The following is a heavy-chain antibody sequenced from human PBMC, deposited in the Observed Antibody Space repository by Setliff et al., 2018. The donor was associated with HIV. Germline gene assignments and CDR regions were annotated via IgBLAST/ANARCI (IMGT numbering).Heavy chain of an antibody. V-gene: IGHV4-39*01. Sequence: SETLSLTCTVSGDSITSPSSYWGWIRQPPGKGLEWIGNVHFGGNTYYTPSLESRVTISVDTSKNQFSLKLRSVTAADTAVYYCARHLWFADGDLYYFDYWGQGTLVTGLL. CDR2: VHFGGNT. J-gene: IGHJ4*02. CDR1: GDSITSPSSY. D-gene: IGHD3-10*01. CDR3: ARHLWFADGDLYYFDY.